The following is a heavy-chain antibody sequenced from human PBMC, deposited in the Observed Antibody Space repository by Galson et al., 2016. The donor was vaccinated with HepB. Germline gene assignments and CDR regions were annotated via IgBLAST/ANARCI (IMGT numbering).Heavy chain of an antibody. CDR2: IYYSGST. CDR1: GGSITGSSYY. CDR3: ARHEYFFGSGTDRWFDP. V-gene: IGHV4-39*01. Sequence: SETLSLTCTVSGGSITGSSYYWGWIRQPPGKGLELIGSIYYSGSTYYNPSLKSRVTISVDTSKNQFSLILRSVTAADTAVYYCARHEYFFGSGTDRWFDPWGQGILVTVSS. J-gene: IGHJ5*02. D-gene: IGHD3-10*01.